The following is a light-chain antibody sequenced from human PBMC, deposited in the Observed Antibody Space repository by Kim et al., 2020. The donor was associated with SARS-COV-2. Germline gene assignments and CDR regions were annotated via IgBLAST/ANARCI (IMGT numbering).Light chain of an antibody. CDR2: RDS. Sequence: PVALGQPARITCGGNNIGSKNVHWYQQKPGQAPVLVIYRDSNRPSGIPERFSGSNSGNTATLTISRAQAGDEADYYCQVWDSSTVFGGGTQLTVL. V-gene: IGLV3-9*01. CDR3: QVWDSSTV. J-gene: IGLJ3*02. CDR1: NIGSKN.